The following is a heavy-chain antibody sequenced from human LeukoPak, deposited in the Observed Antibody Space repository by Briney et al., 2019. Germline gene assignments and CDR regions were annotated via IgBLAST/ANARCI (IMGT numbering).Heavy chain of an antibody. CDR2: ISPIIGIV. J-gene: IGHJ6*02. CDR1: GGTFSRYA. CDR3: ARVPSGYTPNANYYYYGMDV. D-gene: IGHD5-12*01. V-gene: IGHV1-69*04. Sequence: GASVKGSCKASGGTFSRYAISWVLQAPGQGLEWMGRISPIIGIVNYAQKFQGRVTITADKSTSTAYMELTSLRSEDTAVYYCARVPSGYTPNANYYYYGMDVWGQGTTVTVSS.